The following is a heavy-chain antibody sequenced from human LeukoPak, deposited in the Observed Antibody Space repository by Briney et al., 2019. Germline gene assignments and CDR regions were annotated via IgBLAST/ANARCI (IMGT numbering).Heavy chain of an antibody. J-gene: IGHJ2*01. CDR2: LYSGSGT. Sequence: TGGSLTLSCAASGFTVSTKYMNWVRQAPGKGLEWVSILYSGSGTYYADSVKGRFTISRDSSKNMLFLHMNSLRAEDTAVYYCARVGDHFHWYLDLWGRGTLVTVSS. CDR1: GFTVSTKY. V-gene: IGHV3-53*01. D-gene: IGHD5-24*01. CDR3: ARVGDHFHWYLDL.